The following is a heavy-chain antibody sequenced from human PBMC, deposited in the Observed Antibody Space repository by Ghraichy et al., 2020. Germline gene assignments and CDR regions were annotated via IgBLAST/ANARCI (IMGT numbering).Heavy chain of an antibody. D-gene: IGHD6-6*01. CDR1: GYTFTGYY. V-gene: IGHV1-2*02. J-gene: IGHJ4*02. Sequence: ASVKVSCKASGYTFTGYYMHWVRQAPGQGLEWMGWINPNSGGTNYAQKFQGRVTMTRDTSISTAYMELSRLRSDDTAVYYCARVRQLVQGPGAVFDYWGQGTLVTVSS. CDR2: INPNSGGT. CDR3: ARVRQLVQGPGAVFDY.